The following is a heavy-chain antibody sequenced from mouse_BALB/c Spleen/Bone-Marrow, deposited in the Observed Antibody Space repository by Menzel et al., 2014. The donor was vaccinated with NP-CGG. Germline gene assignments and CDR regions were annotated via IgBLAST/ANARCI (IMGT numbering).Heavy chain of an antibody. CDR1: GFTFXSYG. J-gene: IGHJ4*01. V-gene: IGHV5-6-3*01. Sequence: EVQGVESGGGLVQLGGSLKLSCAASGFTFXSYGMSWVRQTPDKRLELVATINSNGGSTYYPDSVKGRFTISRDNAKNTLYLQMSSLKSEDTAMYYCARDYYGSSYAMDYWGQGTSVTVSS. D-gene: IGHD1-1*01. CDR2: INSNGGST. CDR3: ARDYYGSSYAMDY.